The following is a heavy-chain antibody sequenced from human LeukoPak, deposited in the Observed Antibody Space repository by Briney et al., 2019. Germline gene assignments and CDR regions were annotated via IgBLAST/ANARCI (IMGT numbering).Heavy chain of an antibody. CDR3: AKHSGSNHFDY. Sequence: GGSLRLSCATSGFTFSSYAMSWVRQAPGKGLEWVSAISGSGGSTYYADSVKGRFTISRDNSKNTLYLQMNSLRAEDTAIYYCAKHSGSNHFDYWGQGTLVTVSS. J-gene: IGHJ4*02. V-gene: IGHV3-23*01. D-gene: IGHD6-6*01. CDR2: ISGSGGST. CDR1: GFTFSSYA.